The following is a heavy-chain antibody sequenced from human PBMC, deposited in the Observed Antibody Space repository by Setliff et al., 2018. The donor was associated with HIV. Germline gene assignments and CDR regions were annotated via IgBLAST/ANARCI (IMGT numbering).Heavy chain of an antibody. V-gene: IGHV4-34*01. J-gene: IGHJ6*03. CDR1: GGSISSAY. Sequence: SETLSLTCAVSGGSISSAYWSWIRQSPGKGLEWIGEVNHSGSTNYNPSLKSRVTISVDTSKNQFSLKLNSVTAADTAVYYCARIVRWELVATSTFFYYYMDVWGKGTTVTVSS. CDR3: ARIVRWELVATSTFFYYYMDV. CDR2: VNHSGST. D-gene: IGHD1-26*01.